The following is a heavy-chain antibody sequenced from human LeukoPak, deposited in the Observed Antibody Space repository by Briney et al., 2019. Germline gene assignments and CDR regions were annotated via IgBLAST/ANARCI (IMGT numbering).Heavy chain of an antibody. Sequence: SETLSLTCTVSGGSISSSSYYWGWIRQPPGKGLEWIGSIYYSGSTYYNPSLKSRVTISVDTSKNQFSLKLSSVTAADTAVYYCARLMYSEGWFDPWGQGTLVTVSS. CDR1: GGSISSSSYY. CDR2: IYYSGST. J-gene: IGHJ5*02. V-gene: IGHV4-39*01. D-gene: IGHD6-13*01. CDR3: ARLMYSEGWFDP.